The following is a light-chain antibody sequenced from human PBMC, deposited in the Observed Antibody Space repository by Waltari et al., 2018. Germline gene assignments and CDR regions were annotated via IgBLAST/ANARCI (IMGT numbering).Light chain of an antibody. Sequence: DIVMTQSPAFLTVSLGERATINCKSSQSLLYSSNNKNYLAWYQQKLGQPPNLLIYWASTRKSGVPDRFSGSGSGTDFTLTISRLQAEDVAVYYCQQYYGTPPTFGQGTKVDIK. CDR2: WAS. V-gene: IGKV4-1*01. CDR1: QSLLYSSNNKNY. J-gene: IGKJ1*01. CDR3: QQYYGTPPT.